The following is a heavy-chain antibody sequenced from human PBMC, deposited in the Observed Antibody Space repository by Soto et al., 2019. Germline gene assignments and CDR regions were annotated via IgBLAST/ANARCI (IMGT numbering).Heavy chain of an antibody. CDR1: GYTFTHYY. CDR3: ARDLAAGDH. V-gene: IGHV1-46*01. J-gene: IGHJ4*02. D-gene: IGHD6-13*01. CDR2: INPASGST. Sequence: QVQLVQSGAEVKKPGASVKLSCRTSGYTFTHYYIHWVRQAPGQGLEWLAIINPASGSTNYAQDFKGRVTLTMYTSTTTVYMELSGVRAEDTAIFYCARDLAAGDHWGQGTLVTVSS.